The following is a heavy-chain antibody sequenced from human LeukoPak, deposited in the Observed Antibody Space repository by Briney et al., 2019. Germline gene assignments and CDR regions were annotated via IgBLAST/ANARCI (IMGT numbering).Heavy chain of an antibody. D-gene: IGHD3-10*01. CDR2: IIPILGIA. V-gene: IGHV1-69*04. CDR1: GGTFSSYA. J-gene: IGHJ4*02. CDR3: ARGDLAEGIYYGGSYY. Sequence: ASVKVSCKASGGTFSSYAISWVRQAPGQGLEWMGRIIPILGIANYAQKFQGRVTITADKSTSTAYMELSSLRSEDTAVYYCARGDLAEGIYYGGSYYWGQGTLVTVSS.